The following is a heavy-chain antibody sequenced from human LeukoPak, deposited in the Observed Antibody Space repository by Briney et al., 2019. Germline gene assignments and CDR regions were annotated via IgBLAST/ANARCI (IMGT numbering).Heavy chain of an antibody. D-gene: IGHD3-10*01. CDR3: ARGGPLGDTNRFDF. V-gene: IGHV3-23*01. J-gene: IGHJ4*02. Sequence: PGGSLRLSCAASGFTFSSYAMSWVRQAPGKGLEWVSAISGSGGSTYYADSVKGRFTISRDNSKNTVSLQMNSLRLDDTAVYYCARGGPLGDTNRFDFWGQGTLVTVSS. CDR2: ISGSGGST. CDR1: GFTFSSYA.